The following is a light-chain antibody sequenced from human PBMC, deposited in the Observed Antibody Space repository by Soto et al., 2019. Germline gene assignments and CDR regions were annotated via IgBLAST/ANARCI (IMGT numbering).Light chain of an antibody. V-gene: IGLV1-44*01. CDR1: SSNIGSNT. CDR3: QSYDSSLSGYV. Sequence: QSVLTQPPSASGTPGQRVIISCSGSSSNIGSNTVNWYQQLPGTAPKLLIFDTTNRPSGVPDRFSGSKSGTSASLTITGLQAEDEADYHCQSYDSSLSGYVFGNGTKVTVL. J-gene: IGLJ1*01. CDR2: DTT.